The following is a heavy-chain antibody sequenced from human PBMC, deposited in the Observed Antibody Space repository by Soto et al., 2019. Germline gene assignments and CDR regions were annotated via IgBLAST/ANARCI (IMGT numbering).Heavy chain of an antibody. CDR2: INKDGSER. J-gene: IGHJ4*02. CDR1: GFTFSSYW. V-gene: IGHV3-7*01. CDR3: ARVYLMATITSLEY. D-gene: IGHD5-12*01. Sequence: GGSLRLPCAASGFTFSSYWLSWVRQAPGKGLEWVANINKDGSERYYADSVDGRFTVSRDNADNSLNLQMNSLRGEDTAVYYCARVYLMATITSLEYWGQGTLVTVS.